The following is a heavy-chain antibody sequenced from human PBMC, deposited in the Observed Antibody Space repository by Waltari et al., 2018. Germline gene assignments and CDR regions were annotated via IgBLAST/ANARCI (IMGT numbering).Heavy chain of an antibody. CDR2: IYKSGST. D-gene: IGHD3-10*01. CDR3: ARDRGPDVNEAMGLDY. Sequence: QVQLQESGPGLVKPSQTLSLTCTVSGDSISRGSYYWTWIRQPAGEGLEWIGHIYKSGSTNYNPSLKPLLSIAMNKSNNQLSLTLKSVTAADTAVYYCARDRGPDVNEAMGLDYWGQGTRVTVSS. CDR1: GDSISRGSYY. V-gene: IGHV4-61*02. J-gene: IGHJ4*02.